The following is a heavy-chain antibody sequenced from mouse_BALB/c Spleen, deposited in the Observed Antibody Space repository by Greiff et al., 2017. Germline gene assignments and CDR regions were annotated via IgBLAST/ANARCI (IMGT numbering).Heavy chain of an antibody. Sequence: EVMLVESGGGLVQPGGSMKLSCVASGFTFSNYWMNWVRQSPEKGLEWVAEIRLKSNNYATHYAESVKGRFTISRDDSKSSVYLQMNNLRAEDTGIYYCTRGYRYDAMDYWGQGTSVTVSS. CDR3: TRGYRYDAMDY. D-gene: IGHD2-14*01. J-gene: IGHJ4*01. V-gene: IGHV6-6*02. CDR1: GFTFSNYW. CDR2: IRLKSNNYAT.